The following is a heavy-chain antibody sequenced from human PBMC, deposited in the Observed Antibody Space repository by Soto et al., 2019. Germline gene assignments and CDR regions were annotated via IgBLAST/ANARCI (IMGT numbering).Heavy chain of an antibody. V-gene: IGHV4-39*01. J-gene: IGHJ4*02. CDR3: ARKVPMYNWQYVEYFDY. Sequence: PSETLSLTCSVSGSSISSSGHYWGWVRQPPGKGLEWIASIYHSGNIYYNPSLKSRVTISVDTSQNQFSLNLNSVTAADTAVYFCARKVPMYNWQYVEYFDYWGQGTLVTVSS. CDR2: IYHSGNI. D-gene: IGHD1-20*01. CDR1: GSSISSSGHY.